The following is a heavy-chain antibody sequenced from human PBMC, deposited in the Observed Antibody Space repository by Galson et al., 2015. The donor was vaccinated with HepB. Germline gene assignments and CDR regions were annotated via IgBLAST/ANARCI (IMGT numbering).Heavy chain of an antibody. J-gene: IGHJ3*02. Sequence: SLRLSCAASGFTVSGNFMNWVRQTPEKGLEWVADIYNDGSTYHADSVRGRFTISRDNSKNTLSLQMNSLRVDDTAVYYCTREINWAFHMWGQGTMVTVSS. CDR3: TREINWAFHM. V-gene: IGHV3-66*01. CDR1: GFTVSGNF. D-gene: IGHD1-20*01. CDR2: IYNDGST.